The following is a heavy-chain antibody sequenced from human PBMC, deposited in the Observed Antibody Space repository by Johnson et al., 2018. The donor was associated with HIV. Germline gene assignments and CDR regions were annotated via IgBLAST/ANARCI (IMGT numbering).Heavy chain of an antibody. D-gene: IGHD5-18*01. J-gene: IGHJ3*02. Sequence: QVQLVESGGGVVQPGGSLRLSCAASGFTFSTFGMHWVRQAPGKGLEWVAVISYDGSNKYYADSVKGRFPISRDNSKNTLYLQLNSLSAADTAVYYCARVTQKELWANDAFDSWGQGTMVTVSS. CDR2: ISYDGSNK. V-gene: IGHV3-30*19. CDR1: GFTFSTFG. CDR3: ARVTQKELWANDAFDS.